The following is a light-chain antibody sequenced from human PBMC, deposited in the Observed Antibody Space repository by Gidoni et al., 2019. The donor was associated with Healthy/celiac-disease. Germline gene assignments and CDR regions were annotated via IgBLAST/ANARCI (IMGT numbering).Light chain of an antibody. J-gene: IGKJ4*01. CDR2: AAS. CDR3: QQSDT. Sequence: DIQMTQSPSSLSASVGDRVTITCRASQSISSYLNWYQQKPGKAPKLLIYAASSLQSGVPSRFSGSGSGTDFTLTISSRQPEDFATYYCQQSDTCGGGTKVEIK. V-gene: IGKV1-39*01. CDR1: QSISSY.